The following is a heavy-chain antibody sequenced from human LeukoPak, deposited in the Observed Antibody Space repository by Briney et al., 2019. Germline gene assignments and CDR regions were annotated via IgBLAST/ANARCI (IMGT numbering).Heavy chain of an antibody. Sequence: GGSPRLSCAASGFTFCDFWMTWVRQAPGKGLEWVANMNQDGREKYYVDSAKGRFTFSRENPKNSLYLQMNSLRAEDTALYYGARGGDSRWSAFFQLWGQGTLLTVSS. CDR2: MNQDGREK. V-gene: IGHV3-7*05. J-gene: IGHJ1*01. D-gene: IGHD6-13*01. CDR1: GFTFCDFW. CDR3: ARGGDSRWSAFFQL.